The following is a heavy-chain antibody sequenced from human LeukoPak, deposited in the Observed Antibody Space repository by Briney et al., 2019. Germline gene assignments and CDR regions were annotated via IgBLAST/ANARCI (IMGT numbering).Heavy chain of an antibody. V-gene: IGHV1-69*06. CDR2: IIPIFGTA. J-gene: IGHJ6*03. Sequence: ASVKVSCKASGDTFSSYAISWVRQAPGQGLEWLGGIIPIFGTANYAQKFQGSFTITADKSTSTAYLELSSLRSEDTAVYFCARAVNGLTMARGVRDYYYYMDVWGKGTTVTVSS. CDR3: ARAVNGLTMARGVRDYYYYMDV. CDR1: GDTFSSYA. D-gene: IGHD3-10*01.